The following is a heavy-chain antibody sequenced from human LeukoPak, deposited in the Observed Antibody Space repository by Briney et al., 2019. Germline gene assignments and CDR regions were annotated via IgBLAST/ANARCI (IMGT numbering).Heavy chain of an antibody. D-gene: IGHD3-22*01. V-gene: IGHV4-59*02. J-gene: IGHJ3*02. Sequence: PSETLSLTCTVSGGSVTYYYWSWIRQTPGKGLEWIGYIYYSGSTNYNPSLKSRVTISVDTSKNQFSLKLSSVTAADTAVYYCARSPYYYDSSADEGAFDIWGQGTMVTVSS. CDR1: GGSVTYYY. CDR3: ARSPYYYDSSADEGAFDI. CDR2: IYYSGST.